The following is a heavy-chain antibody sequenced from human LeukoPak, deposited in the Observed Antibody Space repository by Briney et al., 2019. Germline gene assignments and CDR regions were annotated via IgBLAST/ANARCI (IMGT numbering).Heavy chain of an antibody. CDR3: ARLATFGDGFDI. CDR1: GYDFTGYW. V-gene: IGHV5-10-1*01. J-gene: IGHJ3*02. D-gene: IGHD3-16*01. Sequence: GESLKISCKGSGYDFTGYWISWVRQMPGTGLEWMGRIDPRGSYTNYRPSFEGHVTVSSDKSINTAYLQWSSLKASDTAIYYCARLATFGDGFDIWGQGTMVTVSS. CDR2: IDPRGSYT.